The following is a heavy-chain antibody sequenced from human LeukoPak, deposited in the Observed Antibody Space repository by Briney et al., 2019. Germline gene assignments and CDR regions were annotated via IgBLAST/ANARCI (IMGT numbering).Heavy chain of an antibody. CDR2: IGTSAI. J-gene: IGHJ3*02. CDR1: GFTFSNAW. Sequence: GGSLRLSCAASGFTFSNAWMNWVRQAPGKGLEWVSYIGTSAIYYADSVKGRFTISRDNAKNSLYLQMNSLRAEDTAVYYCARTYYYGSGNYNDAFDIWGQGTTVTVSS. D-gene: IGHD3-10*01. V-gene: IGHV3-11*01. CDR3: ARTYYYGSGNYNDAFDI.